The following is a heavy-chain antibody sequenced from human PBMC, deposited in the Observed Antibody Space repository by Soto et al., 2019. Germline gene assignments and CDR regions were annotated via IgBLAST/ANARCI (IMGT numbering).Heavy chain of an antibody. CDR2: IYFSASK. J-gene: IGHJ5*01. CDR1: GGSISSSNNS. V-gene: IGHV4-39*07. D-gene: IGHD2-2*01. CDR3: ARDQVPAALLGWFDS. Sequence: SETLSLTCSVSGGSISSSNNSWGWIRQPPGKGLEWIGTIYFSASKHYNPSLEGRVTISVDTPKNQFSLKLSSVTAADTAMYYCARDQVPAALLGWFDSWGQGTLVIGSS.